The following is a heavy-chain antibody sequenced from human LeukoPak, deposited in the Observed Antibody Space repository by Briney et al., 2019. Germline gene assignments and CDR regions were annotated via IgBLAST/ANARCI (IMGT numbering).Heavy chain of an antibody. Sequence: GGSLRLSCAASTFTFSQYWMSWVRQAPGKGLEWVANTNRDGSEKYYLDSVKGRFTISRDNAKNSLYLQMNSLRAEDTAVYYCARNREGTNGVCYTDYWGQGTLVTVSS. CDR2: TNRDGSEK. CDR1: TFTFSQYW. CDR3: ARNREGTNGVCYTDY. J-gene: IGHJ4*02. D-gene: IGHD2-8*01. V-gene: IGHV3-7*01.